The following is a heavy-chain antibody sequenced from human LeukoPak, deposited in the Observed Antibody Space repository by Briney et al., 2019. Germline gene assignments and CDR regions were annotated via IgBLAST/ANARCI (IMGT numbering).Heavy chain of an antibody. Sequence: GGSLRLSCAVSGLTISKSWMSWVRQAPGKGLEWVANIDPDGSDIYYVDSVKGRFTVSRDNAKNSLFLQMNSLRAEDTAVYYCARDWAYGDSPPFHWGQGTLVTVSS. V-gene: IGHV3-7*01. CDR2: IDPDGSDI. CDR1: GLTISKSW. D-gene: IGHD4-17*01. CDR3: ARDWAYGDSPPFH. J-gene: IGHJ4*02.